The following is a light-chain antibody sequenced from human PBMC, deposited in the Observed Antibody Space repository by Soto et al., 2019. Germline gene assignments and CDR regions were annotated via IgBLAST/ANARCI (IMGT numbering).Light chain of an antibody. CDR1: SSDIGGYNY. J-gene: IGLJ3*02. CDR2: EVS. Sequence: QSALTQPPSASGSPGQSVTISCTGTSSDIGGYNYVSWYQQHPGKAPKLIIYEVSKRPSGVPDRFSGSKSGNTASLTVSELQAEDEADYYCTSYAGSNNLVFAGGTKVTVL. CDR3: TSYAGSNNLV. V-gene: IGLV2-8*01.